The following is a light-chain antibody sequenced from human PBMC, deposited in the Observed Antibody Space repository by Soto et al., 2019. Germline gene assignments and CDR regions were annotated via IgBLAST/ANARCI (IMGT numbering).Light chain of an antibody. CDR2: GAS. J-gene: IGKJ1*01. CDR3: QQYGSLSWT. V-gene: IGKV3-20*01. Sequence: DIVLTRSPGTLSLSPGERATLSCRASQSVSSNYLAWYQQKPGQAPRRLIYGASTRATGVPDRFSGSGSGTDFPLTISRLEPEDFAVYHCQQYGSLSWTFGQGTKVDIK. CDR1: QSVSSNY.